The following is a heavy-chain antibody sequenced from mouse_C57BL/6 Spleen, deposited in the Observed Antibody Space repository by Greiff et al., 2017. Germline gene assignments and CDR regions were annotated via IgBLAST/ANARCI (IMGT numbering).Heavy chain of an antibody. CDR2: IRLKSDNYAT. Sequence: EVQVVESGGGLVQPGGSMKLSCVASGFTFSNYWMNWVRQSPEKGLEWVAQIRLKSDNYATHYAESVKGRFTISRDDSKSSVYLQMNNLRAEDTGIYYCTLQGWLLRGAMDYWGQGTSVTVSS. D-gene: IGHD2-3*01. J-gene: IGHJ4*01. CDR1: GFTFSNYW. CDR3: TLQGWLLRGAMDY. V-gene: IGHV6-3*01.